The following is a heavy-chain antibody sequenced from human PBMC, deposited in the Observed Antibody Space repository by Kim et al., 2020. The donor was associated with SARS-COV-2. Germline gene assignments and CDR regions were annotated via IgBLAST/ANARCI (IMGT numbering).Heavy chain of an antibody. Sequence: YAQKVQGRVTMTRDTSISTAYMELSRLRSDDTAVYYCARDLGYSSGWYDYWGQGTLVTVSS. CDR3: ARDLGYSSGWYDY. D-gene: IGHD6-19*01. J-gene: IGHJ4*02. V-gene: IGHV1-2*02.